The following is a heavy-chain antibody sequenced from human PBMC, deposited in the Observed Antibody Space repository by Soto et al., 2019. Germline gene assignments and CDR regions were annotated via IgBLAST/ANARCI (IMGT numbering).Heavy chain of an antibody. CDR3: ATRVSISGVVISWFDP. CDR1: GGTFSSYS. Sequence: QVQLAQSGAEVKEPGSSVKVSCKASGGTFSSYSISWVRQAPGQGLEWMGGIIPILGTVQYAQMFQGRLTITADESTSTAYMELSRLKSDDTAVYYCATRVSISGVVISWFDPWGRGTLVTVSS. CDR2: IIPILGTV. J-gene: IGHJ5*01. V-gene: IGHV1-69*01. D-gene: IGHD3-3*01.